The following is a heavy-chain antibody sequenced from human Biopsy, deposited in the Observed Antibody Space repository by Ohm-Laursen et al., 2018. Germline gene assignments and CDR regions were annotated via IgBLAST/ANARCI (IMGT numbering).Heavy chain of an antibody. CDR2: LSVYNGNT. D-gene: IGHD1-26*01. J-gene: IGHJ4*02. CDR1: GYTFGNYG. V-gene: IGHV1-18*01. CDR3: ARDVVGRGASFFDF. Sequence: ATVKISCKASGYTFGNYGISWVRQAPGQGLERMGWLSVYNGNTDYPHKFQGRVTLTTDTSTSTAYMELRSLTSDDTAIYYCARDVVGRGASFFDFWGQGTSVTVSS.